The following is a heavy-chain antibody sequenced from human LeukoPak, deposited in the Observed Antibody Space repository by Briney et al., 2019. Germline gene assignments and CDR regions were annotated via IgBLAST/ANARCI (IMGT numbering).Heavy chain of an antibody. J-gene: IGHJ4*02. CDR1: GFIFSNYA. D-gene: IGHD6-25*01. V-gene: IGHV3-23*01. Sequence: GGFLRLSCAASGFIFSNYAMSWVRQAPGKGLEWVSAIDSTGAYTWYADSVEGRFTISKDSSRTILYLQMNSLRAEDAAVYFCAKGSAAGRPYYFDYWGQGTLVTVSS. CDR2: IDSTGAYT. CDR3: AKGSAAGRPYYFDY.